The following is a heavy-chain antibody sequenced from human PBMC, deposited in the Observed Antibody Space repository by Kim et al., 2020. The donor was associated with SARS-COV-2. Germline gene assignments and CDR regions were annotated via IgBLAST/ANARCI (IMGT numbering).Heavy chain of an antibody. J-gene: IGHJ4*02. Sequence: GGSLRLSCAASGFTFSNYAMHWVRQAPGKGLEWVAVISYDGSNKYYVDSVKGRFTISRDSSKNTLYLQMNTLRPEDTAVYYCARAQGGYYYDSSGYYSSFDYWGQGTLVTVSS. CDR2: ISYDGSNK. D-gene: IGHD3-22*01. V-gene: IGHV3-30*04. CDR1: GFTFSNYA. CDR3: ARAQGGYYYDSSGYYSSFDY.